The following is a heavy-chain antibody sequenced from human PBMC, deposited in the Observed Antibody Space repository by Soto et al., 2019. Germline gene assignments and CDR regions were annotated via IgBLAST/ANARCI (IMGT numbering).Heavy chain of an antibody. J-gene: IGHJ3*02. D-gene: IGHD2-15*01. CDR1: GGSISSYY. CDR3: ARHCSAVSCYHGFDI. CDR2: FSYSGST. Sequence: SETLSLTCPVSGGSISSYYWSWIRQPPGKGLEWIGYFSYSGSTIYNPSLKSRVTISVDTSKNQFSLKLSSVTAADTAVYYCARHCSAVSCYHGFDIWGQGTMVTV. V-gene: IGHV4-59*08.